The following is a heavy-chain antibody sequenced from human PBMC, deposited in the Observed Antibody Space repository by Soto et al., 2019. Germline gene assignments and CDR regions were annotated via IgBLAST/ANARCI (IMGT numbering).Heavy chain of an antibody. D-gene: IGHD3-10*01. J-gene: IGHJ5*02. Sequence: QVQLVQSGAEVKKPGASVKVPCKASGYNFTDYALHWVRQAPGQGREWMGWINPDNSNTKYSQKVQGRVTISRDTSATTAYMELRSLTSEDTAVYYCAVVFYYYGSGSDSWGQGTLVIASS. CDR1: GYNFTDYA. CDR2: INPDNSNT. V-gene: IGHV1-3*01. CDR3: AVVFYYYGSGSDS.